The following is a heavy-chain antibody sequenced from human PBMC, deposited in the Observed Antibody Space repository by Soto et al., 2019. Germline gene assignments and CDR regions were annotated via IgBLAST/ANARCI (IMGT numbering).Heavy chain of an antibody. D-gene: IGHD1-1*01. CDR1: GFDVTTNC. J-gene: IGHJ4*02. Sequence: PGGSLILSCVGSGFDVTTNCMRWVRQAPGKGLECVSIVCTGGATHYADSVKGRFTISRDRSKNTVHLQMNNVRAEDTAVYYCVRDKRTISGIFPGYWGQGTQVTVSS. CDR2: VCTGGAT. V-gene: IGHV3-53*01. CDR3: VRDKRTISGIFPGY.